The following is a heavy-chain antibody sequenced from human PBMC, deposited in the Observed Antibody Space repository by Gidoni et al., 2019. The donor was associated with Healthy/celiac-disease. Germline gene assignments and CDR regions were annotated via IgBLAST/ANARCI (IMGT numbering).Heavy chain of an antibody. Sequence: QVQLLEFGGGVVQPGSALRLSCAAYGFTVSSYAMHWVRQAPGQGLEWVAVISYDGSNKYYADSVKGRFTISRDNSKNTLYLQMNSLRAEDTAVYYCARLEGSGNFDYWGQGTLVTVSS. CDR2: ISYDGSNK. CDR1: GFTVSSYA. J-gene: IGHJ4*02. V-gene: IGHV3-30*01. CDR3: ARLEGSGNFDY. D-gene: IGHD3-3*01.